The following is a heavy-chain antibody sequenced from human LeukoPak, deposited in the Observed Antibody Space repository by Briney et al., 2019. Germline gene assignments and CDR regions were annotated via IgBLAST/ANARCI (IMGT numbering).Heavy chain of an antibody. J-gene: IGHJ4*02. D-gene: IGHD3-10*01. CDR1: GYTFTGYY. CDR2: INPNSGGT. V-gene: IGHV1-2*06. Sequence: ASVKVSCKVSGYTFTGYYLHWVRQAPGQGLEWMGRINPNSGGTNYAQKFQGRVTMTRDTSISTAYMELSRLRSDDTAVYYCARDLVGLWFGELLSSELGYWGQGTLVTVSS. CDR3: ARDLVGLWFGELLSSELGY.